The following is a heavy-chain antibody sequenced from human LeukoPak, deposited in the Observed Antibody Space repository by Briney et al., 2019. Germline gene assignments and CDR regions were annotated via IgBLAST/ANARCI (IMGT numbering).Heavy chain of an antibody. Sequence: SETLSLTCAVYGGSFSGYYWSWIRQPPGKGLEWVGEINHSGSSNYNPSLKSRVTISVDTSKNQFSLKLSSVTAADTAVYYCASGPRYYVWYFDLWGRGTLVTVSS. CDR1: GGSFSGYY. J-gene: IGHJ2*01. D-gene: IGHD1-26*01. V-gene: IGHV4-34*01. CDR3: ASGPRYYVWYFDL. CDR2: INHSGSS.